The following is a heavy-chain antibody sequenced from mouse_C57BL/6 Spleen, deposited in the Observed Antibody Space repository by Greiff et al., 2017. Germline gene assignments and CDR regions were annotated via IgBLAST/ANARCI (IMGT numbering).Heavy chain of an antibody. CDR1: GYAFTNYL. CDR3: ARSRIYYDLLNWYFDV. D-gene: IGHD2-4*01. V-gene: IGHV1-54*01. CDR2: INPGSGGT. J-gene: IGHJ1*03. Sequence: QVQLQQSGAELVRPGTSVKVSCKASGYAFTNYLIEWVKQRPGQGLEWIGVINPGSGGTNYNEKFKGKATLTADKSSSTAYMQLSSLTSEDSAVYFCARSRIYYDLLNWYFDVWGTGTTVTVSS.